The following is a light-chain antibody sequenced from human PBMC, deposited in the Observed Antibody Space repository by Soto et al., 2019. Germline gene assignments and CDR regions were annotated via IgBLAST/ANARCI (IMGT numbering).Light chain of an antibody. J-gene: IGKJ5*01. CDR3: QQRSNWRIT. CDR1: QSVSSSY. CDR2: GAS. V-gene: IGKV3D-20*02. Sequence: IVLTQAPGTLSLSPVERATLAFMASQSVSSSYLAWYQQKPGQAPRLLIYGASNRATGIPARFSGSGSGTDFTLTISSLEPEDFAVYYCQQRSNWRITFGQGTRLEIK.